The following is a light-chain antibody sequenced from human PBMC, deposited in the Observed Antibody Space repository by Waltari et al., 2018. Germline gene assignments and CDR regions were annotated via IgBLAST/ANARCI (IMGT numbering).Light chain of an antibody. CDR2: NIS. Sequence: DVVMTQSPLSLPVTLGQPASISCRSSQSLVHTDGNTYLNWFQQRPGQPPSRLIYNISKRESGVPDRFSGSGSGTDFTLKISRVEAEDVGVYYCMQGSHWPRTFGQGTKLEI. J-gene: IGKJ2*01. V-gene: IGKV2-30*02. CDR3: MQGSHWPRT. CDR1: QSLVHTDGNTY.